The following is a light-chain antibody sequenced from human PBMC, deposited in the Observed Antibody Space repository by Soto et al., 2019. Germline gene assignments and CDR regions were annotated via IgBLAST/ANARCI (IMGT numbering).Light chain of an antibody. CDR3: GTWDSSLSGVV. J-gene: IGLJ2*01. CDR1: SSNVGKNY. CDR2: DNS. V-gene: IGLV1-51*01. Sequence: QSVLTQPPSVSAAPGQQISIPCSGSSSNVGKNYVSWYQQLPGTAPKLLIYDNSQRPSGIPDRFSGSKSGTSATLGITGLQAGDEDDYYCGTWDSSLSGVVLGGGTKLTVL.